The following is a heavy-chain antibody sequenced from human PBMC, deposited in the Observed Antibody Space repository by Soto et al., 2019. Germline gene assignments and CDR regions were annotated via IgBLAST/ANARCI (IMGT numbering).Heavy chain of an antibody. CDR1: GFTFSNYA. V-gene: IGHV3-11*01. CDR2: LSDGGGSTI. Sequence: GGSLRLSCAASGFTFSNYAMSWVRQAPGKGLEWVSGLSDGGGSTIYYADSVKGRFTISRDNAKNSLYLQMNSLRAEDTAVYYCARDKAYDYYGMDVWGQGTTVTVSS. CDR3: ARDKAYDYYGMDV. J-gene: IGHJ6*02.